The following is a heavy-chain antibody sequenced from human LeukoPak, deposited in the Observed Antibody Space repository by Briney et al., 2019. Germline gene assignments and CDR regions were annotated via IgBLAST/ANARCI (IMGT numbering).Heavy chain of an antibody. J-gene: IGHJ3*02. Sequence: GGSLRLSCAASGFTFDDYAMHWVRQAPGKGLEWVSGISWNSGSIGYADSVKGRFTISRDNAKNSLYLQMNSLRAEDTAVYYCAKHYDSSGYFGDAFDIWGQGTMVTVSS. V-gene: IGHV3-9*01. CDR2: ISWNSGSI. CDR1: GFTFDDYA. CDR3: AKHYDSSGYFGDAFDI. D-gene: IGHD3-22*01.